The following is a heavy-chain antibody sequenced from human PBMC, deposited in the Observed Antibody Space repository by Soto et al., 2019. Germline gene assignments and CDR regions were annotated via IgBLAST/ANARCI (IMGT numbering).Heavy chain of an antibody. Sequence: SETLSLTCTVSGASISSYYWSWIRQPPGKGLEWIGHISYSGSTNYNPSLKSRVTISGDTSKNQFSLQVRSVTAADTAVYYCARSTSDYSTSWFGPWGQGTLVTVSS. D-gene: IGHD4-4*01. V-gene: IGHV4-59*01. CDR2: ISYSGST. CDR3: ARSTSDYSTSWFGP. CDR1: GASISSYY. J-gene: IGHJ5*02.